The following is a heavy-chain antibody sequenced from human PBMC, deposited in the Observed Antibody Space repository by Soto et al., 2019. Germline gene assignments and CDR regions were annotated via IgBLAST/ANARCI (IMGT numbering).Heavy chain of an antibody. D-gene: IGHD3-22*01. Sequence: GESLASSCKGSGYSFTSYWIGWVRQMPGKGLEWMGIIYLGDSDTRYSPSFQGQVTISADKSISTAYLQSSSMKASDTAMYYCARRYDSSGYYSVNWFDPWGQGTLVTVSS. V-gene: IGHV5-51*01. CDR3: ARRYDSSGYYSVNWFDP. CDR2: IYLGDSDT. CDR1: GYSFTSYW. J-gene: IGHJ5*02.